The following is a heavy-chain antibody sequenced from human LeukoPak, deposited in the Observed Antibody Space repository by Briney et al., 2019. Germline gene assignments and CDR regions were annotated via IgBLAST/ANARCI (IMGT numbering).Heavy chain of an antibody. Sequence: GGSLRLSCAASGFTFSSYAMHWVRQAPGKGLEWVAFIRYDGSNKYYADSVKGRFTISRDNSKNTLYLQMNSLRAEDTAVYYCAKDAVTMAYLYYFDYWGQGTLVTVSS. V-gene: IGHV3-30*02. CDR2: IRYDGSNK. D-gene: IGHD3-10*01. CDR3: AKDAVTMAYLYYFDY. CDR1: GFTFSSYA. J-gene: IGHJ4*02.